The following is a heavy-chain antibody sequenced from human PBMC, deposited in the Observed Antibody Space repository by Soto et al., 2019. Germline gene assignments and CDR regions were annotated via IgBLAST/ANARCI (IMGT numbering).Heavy chain of an antibody. J-gene: IGHJ4*02. CDR2: IDPSDSQT. CDR1: GYSFAGYW. D-gene: IGHD3-16*01. Sequence: ESLEISCKGSGYSFAGYWITWVRQKPGKGLEWMGRIDPSDSQTYYSPSFRGHVTISVTKSITTVFLQWSSLRASDTAMYYCARQIYDSDTGPNFQYYFDSWGQGTAVTVSS. V-gene: IGHV5-10-1*01. CDR3: ARQIYDSDTGPNFQYYFDS.